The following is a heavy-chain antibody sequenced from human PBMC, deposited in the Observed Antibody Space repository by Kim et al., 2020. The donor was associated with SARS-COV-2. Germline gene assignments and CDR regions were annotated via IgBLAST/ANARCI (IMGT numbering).Heavy chain of an antibody. D-gene: IGHD5-12*01. V-gene: IGHV3-7*01. Sequence: GGSLRLSCAASGFSFSSYWMTWVRQPPGKGLEWVAKIRQDGREKQYAESVEGRFTISRDNAKNSLYLQMNSLRAEDTAVYYCALVALGGPTSCWGQGAL. CDR3: ALVALGGPTSC. J-gene: IGHJ4*02. CDR2: IRQDGREK. CDR1: GFSFSSYW.